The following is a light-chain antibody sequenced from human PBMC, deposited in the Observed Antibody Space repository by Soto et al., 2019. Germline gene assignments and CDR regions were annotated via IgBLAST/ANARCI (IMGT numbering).Light chain of an antibody. J-gene: IGKJ5*01. Sequence: EIVMTQSPATLSVSPGEGATLSCRASQSLSSSLAWYQQKPGQAPRLLIYGASTRATGIPARFSGSGSGTEFTLTISSLQSEDFAVYYGQQYKNWPPITFGQGTRLEIK. CDR1: QSLSSS. CDR3: QQYKNWPPIT. V-gene: IGKV3-15*01. CDR2: GAS.